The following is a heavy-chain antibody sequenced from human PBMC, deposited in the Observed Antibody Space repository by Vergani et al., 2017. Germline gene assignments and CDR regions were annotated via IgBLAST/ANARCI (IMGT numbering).Heavy chain of an antibody. V-gene: IGHV3-23*01. CDR1: GFTFSSYA. CDR2: ISGSGGST. CDR3: AKERRITMIVVVISAFDI. J-gene: IGHJ3*02. Sequence: EVQLLESGGGLVQPGGSLRLSCAASGFTFSSYAMSWVRQAPGKGLEWVSAISGSGGSTYYADSVKGRFTISRDKSKNTLYLQMNSLRAEDTAVYYCAKERRITMIVVVISAFDIWGQGTMVTVSS. D-gene: IGHD3-22*01.